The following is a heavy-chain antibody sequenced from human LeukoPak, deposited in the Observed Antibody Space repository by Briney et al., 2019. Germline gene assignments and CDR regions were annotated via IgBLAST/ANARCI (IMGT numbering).Heavy chain of an antibody. J-gene: IGHJ4*02. V-gene: IGHV1-3*01. D-gene: IGHD5-18*01. CDR1: GYTFTSYA. CDR2: INAGNGNT. CDR3: ARDHPVQLWLLGY. Sequence: ASVKVSCTASGYTFTSYAMHWVRQAPGQRLEWMGWINAGNGNTKYSQKFQGRVTITRDTSASTAYMELSSMRSEDTAVYYCARDHPVQLWLLGYWGQGTLVTVSS.